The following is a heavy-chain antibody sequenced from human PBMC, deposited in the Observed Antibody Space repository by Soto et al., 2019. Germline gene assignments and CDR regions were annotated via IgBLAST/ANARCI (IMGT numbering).Heavy chain of an antibody. V-gene: IGHV3-33*01. CDR2: IWYDGSNK. Sequence: PGGSLRLSCAASGFTFSSYGMHWVRQAPGKGLEWVAVIWYDGSNKYYADSVKGRFTISRDNSKNTLYLQMNSLRAEDTAVYYCARGNFESLLGYCSSTSCYRYGMDVWGQGTTVTVSS. CDR3: ARGNFESLLGYCSSTSCYRYGMDV. D-gene: IGHD2-2*01. CDR1: GFTFSSYG. J-gene: IGHJ6*02.